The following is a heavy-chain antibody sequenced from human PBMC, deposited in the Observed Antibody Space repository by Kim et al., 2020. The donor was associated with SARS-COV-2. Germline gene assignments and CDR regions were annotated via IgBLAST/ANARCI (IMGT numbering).Heavy chain of an antibody. CDR3: ARVVRVRGATPGY. V-gene: IGHV1-8*01. J-gene: IGHJ4*02. D-gene: IGHD3-10*01. Sequence: YAQKFQGRVTMTRNTSISTAYMELSSLRSEDTAVYYCARVVRVRGATPGYWGQGTLVTVSS.